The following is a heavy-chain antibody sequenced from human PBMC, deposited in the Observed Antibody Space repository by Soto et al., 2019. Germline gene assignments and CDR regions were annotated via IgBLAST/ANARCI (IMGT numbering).Heavy chain of an antibody. J-gene: IGHJ4*02. CDR3: AKGPNPKYCSSTSCYTPD. CDR1: GFTFSSYA. CDR2: ISGSGGST. D-gene: IGHD2-2*02. Sequence: GGSLSLSCAASGFTFSSYAMSWVRQAPGKGLEWVSAISGSGGSTYYADSVKGRFTISRDNSKNTLYLQMNSLRAEDTAVYYCAKGPNPKYCSSTSCYTPDWGQGTLVTVSS. V-gene: IGHV3-23*01.